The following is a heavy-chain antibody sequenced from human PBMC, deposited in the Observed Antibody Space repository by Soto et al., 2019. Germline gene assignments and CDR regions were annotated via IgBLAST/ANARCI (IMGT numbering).Heavy chain of an antibody. CDR2: IYHSGST. J-gene: IGHJ3*02. Sequence: SETLSLTCAVSGGSISSSNWWSWVRQPPGKGLEWIGEIYHSGSTNYNPSLKSRVTISVDKSKNQFSLKLSSVTAADTAVYYCAGEMGDSSGYYSEEDAFDIWGQGTMVTVSS. CDR3: AGEMGDSSGYYSEEDAFDI. D-gene: IGHD3-22*01. CDR1: GGSISSSNW. V-gene: IGHV4-4*02.